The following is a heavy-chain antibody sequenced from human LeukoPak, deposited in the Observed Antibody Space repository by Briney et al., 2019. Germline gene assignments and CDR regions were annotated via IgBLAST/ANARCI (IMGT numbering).Heavy chain of an antibody. J-gene: IGHJ4*02. V-gene: IGHV3-30*02. CDR1: GFAFSTYG. CDR3: ARDNSYGFMGCMDY. CDR2: TRYDGSHS. Sequence: GGSLRLSCAASGFAFSTYGMHWVRPAPGKGLEWVALTRYDGSHSEYEDSVKGRFSIARDDSKSTLYLQMNSLRAEDTGVYYCARDNSYGFMGCMDYWGQGTRVTVSS. D-gene: IGHD5-18*01.